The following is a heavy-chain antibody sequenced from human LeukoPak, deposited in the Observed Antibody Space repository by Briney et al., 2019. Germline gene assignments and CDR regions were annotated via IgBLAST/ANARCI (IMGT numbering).Heavy chain of an antibody. Sequence: ASVKVSCKASGYTLTSYDINWVRQATGQGLGWMGWMNPNSGNTGYAQKFQGRVTMTRNTSISTAYMELSSLRSEDTAVYYCARGVNDFWSVSYYMDVWGKGTTVTVSS. V-gene: IGHV1-8*01. CDR3: ARGVNDFWSVSYYMDV. CDR1: GYTLTSYD. J-gene: IGHJ6*03. CDR2: MNPNSGNT. D-gene: IGHD3-3*01.